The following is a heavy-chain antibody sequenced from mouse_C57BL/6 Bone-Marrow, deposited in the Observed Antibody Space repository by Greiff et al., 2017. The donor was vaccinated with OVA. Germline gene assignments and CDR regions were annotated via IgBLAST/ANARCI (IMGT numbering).Heavy chain of an antibody. D-gene: IGHD1-1*01. CDR1: GFNIKDDY. CDR2: IDPENGDT. CDR3: TPYYYGSSYGAN. J-gene: IGHJ3*01. Sequence: VQLQQSGAELVRPGASVKLSCTASGFNIKDDYMHWVKQRPEQGLEWIGWIDPENGDTEYASKFQGKATITADTSSNTAYLQLSSLTSEDTAVYYCTPYYYGSSYGANWGQGTLVTVSA. V-gene: IGHV14-4*01.